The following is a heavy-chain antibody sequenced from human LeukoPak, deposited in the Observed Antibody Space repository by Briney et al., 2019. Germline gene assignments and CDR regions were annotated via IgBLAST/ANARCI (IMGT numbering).Heavy chain of an antibody. J-gene: IGHJ4*02. V-gene: IGHV3-53*01. CDR2: IYSGGST. CDR3: ARSAVQANTPFYFDF. Sequence: GGSLRLSCAASGFTVGSNYMSWVRQAPGKGLEWVSVIYSGGSTYYADSVKGRFTISRDNSKNTLYLQMNSLRAEDTAVYYCARSAVQANTPFYFDFWGQGALVTVSS. D-gene: IGHD1-26*01. CDR1: GFTVGSNY.